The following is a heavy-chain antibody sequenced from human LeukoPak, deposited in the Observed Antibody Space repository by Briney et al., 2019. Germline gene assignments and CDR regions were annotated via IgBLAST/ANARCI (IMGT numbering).Heavy chain of an antibody. Sequence: ASVKVSCKASGYTFTSYYMHWVRQAPGQGLEWMGIINPSGGSTSYAQKFQGRFTMTRDTSTSTVYMELSSLRSEDTAVYYCARGWSGYYTSFYYFDYWGQGTLVTVSS. CDR3: ARGWSGYYTSFYYFDY. CDR1: GYTFTSYY. D-gene: IGHD3-3*01. J-gene: IGHJ4*02. CDR2: INPSGGST. V-gene: IGHV1-46*01.